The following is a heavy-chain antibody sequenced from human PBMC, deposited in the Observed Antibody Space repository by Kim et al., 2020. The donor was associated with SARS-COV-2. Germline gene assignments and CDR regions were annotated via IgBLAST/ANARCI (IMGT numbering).Heavy chain of an antibody. CDR3: AKERDYGVYREGNYFDY. J-gene: IGHJ4*02. V-gene: IGHV3-23*01. CDR1: GFTFSSYA. D-gene: IGHD4-17*01. CDR2: ISGSGGST. Sequence: GGSLRLSCAASGFTFSSYAMSWVRQAPGKGLEWVSAISGSGGSTYYADSVKGRFTISRDNSKNTLYLQMNSLRAEDTAVYYCAKERDYGVYREGNYFDYWGQGTLVTVSS.